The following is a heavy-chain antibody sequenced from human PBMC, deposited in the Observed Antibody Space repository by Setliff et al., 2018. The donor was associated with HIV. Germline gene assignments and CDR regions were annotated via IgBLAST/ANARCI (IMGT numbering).Heavy chain of an antibody. D-gene: IGHD3-3*01. CDR3: ARGVVDYDLWSGYGDYYYMDV. CDR1: GGSMNSHY. V-gene: IGHV4-59*11. Sequence: LSLTCTVSGGSMNSHYCSWIRQSPGRGLEWIGNIYYSMSTKYNPSLNSRVSLSIDTSKNQFSRKMSSVTAADPAVYYCARGVVDYDLWSGYGDYYYMDVWGKGTTVTVSS. CDR2: IYYSMST. J-gene: IGHJ6*03.